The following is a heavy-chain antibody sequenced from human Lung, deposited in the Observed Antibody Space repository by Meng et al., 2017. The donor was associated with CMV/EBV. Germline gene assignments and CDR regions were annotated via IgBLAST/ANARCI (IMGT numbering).Heavy chain of an antibody. CDR2: MYYSGST. CDR3: ARGGRGAAAGQDY. Sequence: SETLSLXXTVSGHSMNNYYWNWIRQPPGKGLEWIGYMYYSGSTNYNPSLKSRVTIAVDTSKNQFSLILSSVTAADTAVYYCARGGRGAAAGQDYWGQGTRVTVSS. CDR1: GHSMNNYY. D-gene: IGHD6-13*01. J-gene: IGHJ4*02. V-gene: IGHV4-59*01.